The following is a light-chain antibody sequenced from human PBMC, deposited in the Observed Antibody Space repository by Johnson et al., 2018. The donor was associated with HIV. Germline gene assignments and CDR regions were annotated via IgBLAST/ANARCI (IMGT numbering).Light chain of an antibody. CDR2: ENS. Sequence: QSVLTQPPSVSAAPGQKVTIFCSGSSSNIGNNYVSWYQQLPGTAPKLLIYENSKRPSGIPDRLSGSQSGTSATLGITGPQTGDEADYYCGAWDSSLTTYVFGTGTTVTVL. CDR3: GAWDSSLTTYV. V-gene: IGLV1-51*02. J-gene: IGLJ1*01. CDR1: SSNIGNNY.